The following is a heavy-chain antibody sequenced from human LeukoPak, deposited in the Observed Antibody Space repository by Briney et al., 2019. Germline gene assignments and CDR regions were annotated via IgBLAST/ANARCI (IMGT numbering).Heavy chain of an antibody. CDR2: INHSGST. CDR1: GGSFSGYY. V-gene: IGHV4-34*01. D-gene: IGHD3-16*02. CDR3: ARHGNYGRPTYYDYVWGSYRHAFDI. J-gene: IGHJ3*02. Sequence: PSETLSLTCAVYGGSFSGYYWSWIRQPPGKGLEWIGEINHSGSTNYNPSLKSRVTISVDTSKNQFSLKLSSVTAADTAVYYCARHGNYGRPTYYDYVWGSYRHAFDIWGQGTMVTVSS.